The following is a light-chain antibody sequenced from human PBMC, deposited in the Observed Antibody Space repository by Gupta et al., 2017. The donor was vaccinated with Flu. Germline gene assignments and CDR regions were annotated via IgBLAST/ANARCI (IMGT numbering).Light chain of an antibody. CDR1: QNARTW. CDR2: AAS. Sequence: DIQMTQSPSYLSASVGDRITITCRASQNARTWLAWYQQKPGKAPNLLIYAASSLQSGVPSRFRGYGSGTDFTRTISSLTPADFATYYCQQANRVPLTSGGGTRVGI. CDR3: QQANRVPLT. J-gene: IGKJ4*01. V-gene: IGKV1-12*01.